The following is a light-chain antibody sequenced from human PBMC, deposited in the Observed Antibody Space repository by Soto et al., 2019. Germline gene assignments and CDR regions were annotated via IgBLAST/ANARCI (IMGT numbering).Light chain of an antibody. Sequence: EIVMTQSPATLSVSPGGRATLSCRASQSISGALAWYQQKPGQAPRLLIYGASTRATSFPARFSGGGSGTEFTLTISSLQSEDFVVYYCQQYNSWPPITFGQGTRLEIK. CDR2: GAS. J-gene: IGKJ5*01. V-gene: IGKV3-15*01. CDR1: QSISGA. CDR3: QQYNSWPPIT.